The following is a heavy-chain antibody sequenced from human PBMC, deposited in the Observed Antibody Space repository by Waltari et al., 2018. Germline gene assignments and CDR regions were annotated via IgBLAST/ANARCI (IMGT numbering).Heavy chain of an antibody. J-gene: IGHJ4*02. D-gene: IGHD6-13*01. V-gene: IGHV3-48*03. CDR2: ISGSGSPI. CDR3: AREVASAGTDYYFDY. CDR1: GFTFSSYE. Sequence: EVQLVESGGGLVQPGGSLRLSCAASGFTFSSYEMNWVRQAPGEGVEWVSYISGSGSPIYYADSVKGRFTISRANAKSSLYLQMNSVRAEDTAVYYCAREVASAGTDYYFDYWGQGTLVTVSS.